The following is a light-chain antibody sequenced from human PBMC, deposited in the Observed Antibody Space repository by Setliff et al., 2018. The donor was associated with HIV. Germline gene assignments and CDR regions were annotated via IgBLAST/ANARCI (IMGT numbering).Light chain of an antibody. CDR1: NSNIGSNT. V-gene: IGLV1-44*01. CDR2: SND. J-gene: IGLJ1*01. Sequence: QSVLTQPPSASGTPGQRVTISCSGSNSNIGSNTVNWYQQLPGTAPKLFIYSNDQRPSGVPDRFSGSKSGTSASLAISGLQSEDEANYYCAAWDDRLNGFYVFGTGPKVTVL. CDR3: AAWDDRLNGFYV.